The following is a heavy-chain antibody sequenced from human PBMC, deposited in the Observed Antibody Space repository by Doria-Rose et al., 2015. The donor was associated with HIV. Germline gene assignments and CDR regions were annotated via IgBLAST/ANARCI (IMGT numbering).Heavy chain of an antibody. CDR1: GVSLSSPGMG. J-gene: IGHJ4*02. CDR2: MFSDDER. V-gene: IGHV2-26*01. Sequence: SGPVLAKPTETLTLTCTVSGVSLSSPGMGVSWIRQPPGKALEWLAHMFSDDERSYKTSLKSRLTISRGTSKSQVVLTMTDMDPVDTATYYCARIKSSRWYHKYYFDFWGQGTLVIVSA. CDR3: ARIKSSRWYHKYYFDF. D-gene: IGHD6-13*01.